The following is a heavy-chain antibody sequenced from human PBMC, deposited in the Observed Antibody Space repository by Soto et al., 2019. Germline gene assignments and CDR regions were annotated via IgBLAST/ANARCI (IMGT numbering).Heavy chain of an antibody. CDR1: GFSISSGFS. J-gene: IGHJ6*02. CDR2: IYHSGST. CDR3: AWGGSYYYGSGSYGMDV. D-gene: IGHD3-10*01. Sequence: SETLSLTCAVSGFSISSGFSWGWIRQTPGKGLEWVGSIYHSGSTFYNPSLKSPITMSLDTSKNHFSLKLTSVSAADTAVYYCAWGGSYYYGSGSYGMDVWGQGTTVTVSS. V-gene: IGHV4-38-2*01.